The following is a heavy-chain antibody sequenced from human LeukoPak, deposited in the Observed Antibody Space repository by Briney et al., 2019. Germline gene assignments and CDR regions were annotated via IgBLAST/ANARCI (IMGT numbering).Heavy chain of an antibody. CDR2: IHSDGIGT. CDR3: ARDQGSFDY. J-gene: IGHJ4*02. Sequence: GGSLRLSCAASGFTFSSYWMHWIRQAPGKGLVWVSRIHSDGIGTSYADSVRGRFTISRDNAKNTLYLQMNSLRAEDTAVYYCARDQGSFDYWGQGTLITVSS. CDR1: GFTFSSYW. V-gene: IGHV3-74*01.